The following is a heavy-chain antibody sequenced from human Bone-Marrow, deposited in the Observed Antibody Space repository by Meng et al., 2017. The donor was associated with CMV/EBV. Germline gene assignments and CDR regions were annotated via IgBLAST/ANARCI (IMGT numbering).Heavy chain of an antibody. V-gene: IGHV1-69*10. J-gene: IGHJ6*02. Sequence: GGSLRLSCAASGFTFSSYWMSWVRQAPGQGLEWMGGIIPILGIANYAQKFQGRVTITADKSTSTAYMELSSLRSEDTAVYYCARRRGEEWSHYYYYYGMDVWGQGTTVTVSS. CDR3: ARRRGEEWSHYYYYYGMDV. CDR1: GFTFSSYW. D-gene: IGHD3-3*01. CDR2: IIPILGIA.